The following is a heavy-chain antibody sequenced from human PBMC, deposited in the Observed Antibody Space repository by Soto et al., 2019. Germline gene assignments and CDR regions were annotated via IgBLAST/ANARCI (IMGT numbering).Heavy chain of an antibody. Sequence: QVQLVESGGGVVQPGRSLRLSCAASGFTFSSYAMHWVRQAPGKGLEWVAVISYDGSNKYYADSVKGRFTISRDNSKNTLYLQMNSLRAEDTAVYCCARGGGGDFDYWGQETLVTVSS. CDR3: ARGGGGDFDY. D-gene: IGHD2-21*01. V-gene: IGHV3-30-3*01. CDR2: ISYDGSNK. CDR1: GFTFSSYA. J-gene: IGHJ4*02.